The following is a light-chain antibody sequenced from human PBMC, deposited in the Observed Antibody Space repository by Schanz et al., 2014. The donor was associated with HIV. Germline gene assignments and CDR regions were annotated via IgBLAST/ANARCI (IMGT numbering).Light chain of an antibody. Sequence: QSVLTQPASVSGSLGQSITISCTGTSGDVGRYDYVSWYQQHPGQAPKLLIYDVTYRPSGISNRFSGSKSGYTASLTISGLQADDEADYYCGSYTSSTTPWMSGGGTKLTVL. CDR3: GSYTSSTTPWM. J-gene: IGLJ3*02. CDR2: DVT. CDR1: SGDVGRYDY. V-gene: IGLV2-14*03.